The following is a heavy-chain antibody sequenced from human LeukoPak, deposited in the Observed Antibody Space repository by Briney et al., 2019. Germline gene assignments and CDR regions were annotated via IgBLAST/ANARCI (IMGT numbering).Heavy chain of an antibody. J-gene: IGHJ5*02. V-gene: IGHV1-2*02. D-gene: IGHD3-22*01. CDR2: INPNSGGT. Sequence: ASVKVSCKASGYTFTGYYMHWVRQAPGQGLEWMGWINPNSGGTNYAQKFQGRVTMTRDTSISTAYMELSRLRSDDTAVYYCAREHFRRITMIVVPRNWFDPWGQGTLVTVSS. CDR1: GYTFTGYY. CDR3: AREHFRRITMIVVPRNWFDP.